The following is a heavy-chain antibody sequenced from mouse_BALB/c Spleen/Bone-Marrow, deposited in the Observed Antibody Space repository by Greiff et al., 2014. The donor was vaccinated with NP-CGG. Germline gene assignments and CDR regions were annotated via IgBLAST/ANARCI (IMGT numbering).Heavy chain of an antibody. V-gene: IGHV14-1*02. D-gene: IGHD1-1*01. CDR2: IDPENGNT. CDR3: ARRYGSSFDY. J-gene: IGHJ2*01. CDR1: GFNIKDYY. Sequence: VQLQESGAELVRPGALVKLSCKASGFNIKDYYMHWVIQRPEQGLEWIGWIDPENGNTIYDPKFQGKASITADTSSNTAYLQLSSLTSEDTAVYYCARRYGSSFDYWGQGTTLTVSS.